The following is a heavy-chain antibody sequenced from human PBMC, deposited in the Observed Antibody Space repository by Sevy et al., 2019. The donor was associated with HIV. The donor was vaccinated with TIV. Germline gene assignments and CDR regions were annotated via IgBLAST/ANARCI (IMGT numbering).Heavy chain of an antibody. CDR2: LNHDGSAK. J-gene: IGHJ4*03. V-gene: IGHV3-7*04. Sequence: GGSLRLSCAASGFTFSAYWMSWVRQAPGKGLEWVANLNHDGSAKYHVYSVKGRFTLSRDNAKNSLYLQMNSLRVEDTVIYYCGTDAWRSRVNWGRGTVVTVSS. D-gene: IGHD1-1*01. CDR3: GTDAWRSRVN. CDR1: GFTFSAYW.